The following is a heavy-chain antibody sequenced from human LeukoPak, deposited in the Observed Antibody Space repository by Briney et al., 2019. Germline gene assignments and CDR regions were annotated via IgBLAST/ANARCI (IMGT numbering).Heavy chain of an antibody. CDR3: ASLMTTNTGYFDY. CDR1: GGTFSSYA. J-gene: IGHJ4*02. Sequence: ASVKVSCKASGGTFSSYAISWVRQAPGQGLEWMGGIIPIFGTANYAQKFQGRVTITADKSTSTAYMELSSLRSEDTAVYYCASLMTTNTGYFDYWGQGTLVTVSS. V-gene: IGHV1-69*06. D-gene: IGHD4-11*01. CDR2: IIPIFGTA.